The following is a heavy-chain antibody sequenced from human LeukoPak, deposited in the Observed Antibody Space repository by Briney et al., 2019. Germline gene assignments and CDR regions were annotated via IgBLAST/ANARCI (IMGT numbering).Heavy chain of an antibody. V-gene: IGHV1-69*06. CDR3: ASGATGWYYYYYYMDV. J-gene: IGHJ6*03. CDR1: GGTFSSYA. D-gene: IGHD3-10*01. Sequence: GASVKVSCKASGGTFSSYAISWVRQAPGQGLEWMGGIIPIFGTANYAQKFQGRVTITADKSTSTAYMELSSLRSEDTAVYYCASGATGWYYYYYYMDVWGKGTTVTVSS. CDR2: IIPIFGTA.